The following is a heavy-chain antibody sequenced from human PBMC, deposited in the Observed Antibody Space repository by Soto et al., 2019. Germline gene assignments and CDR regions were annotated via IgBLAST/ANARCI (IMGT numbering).Heavy chain of an antibody. V-gene: IGHV2-5*02. Sequence: QITLKESGPTLVKPTQTLTLTCTFSGFSLTTSGVGVGWIRQPPGKALEWLALIYWDDDKRYSPSLKSRVTITKDTSNTQVVLTMPNMDPVDTATYYCAHFYVGDAFDIWGQGTMVTVSS. CDR2: IYWDDDK. CDR1: GFSLTTSGVG. CDR3: AHFYVGDAFDI. D-gene: IGHD3-16*01. J-gene: IGHJ3*02.